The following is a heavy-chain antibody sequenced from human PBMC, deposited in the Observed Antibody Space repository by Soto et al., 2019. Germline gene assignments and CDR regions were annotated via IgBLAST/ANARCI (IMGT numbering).Heavy chain of an antibody. CDR3: ARGMTYYDFWSGSTTSHYYYYYGMDV. CDR1: GGTFSSYA. D-gene: IGHD3-3*01. CDR2: IIPIFGTA. J-gene: IGHJ6*02. V-gene: IGHV1-69*13. Sequence: SVEVSCKASGGTFSSYAISWVRQAPGQGLEWMGGIIPIFGTANYAQKFQGRVTITADESTSTAYMELSSLRSEDTAVYYCARGMTYYDFWSGSTTSHYYYYYGMDVWDQGTTVTVSS.